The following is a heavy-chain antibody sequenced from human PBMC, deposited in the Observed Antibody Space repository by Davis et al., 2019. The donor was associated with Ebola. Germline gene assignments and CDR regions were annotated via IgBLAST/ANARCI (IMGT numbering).Heavy chain of an antibody. Sequence: PGGSLRLSCAASGFTFTTSWMTWVRQAPGKGLEWVASINEDGSEKHYVDSVKGRFTISRDNSKNTLSLQMNSLRAEDTAVYYCAKGDNSGWYGFDYWGQGTLVTVSS. V-gene: IGHV3-7*01. D-gene: IGHD6-19*01. CDR3: AKGDNSGWYGFDY. CDR1: GFTFTTSW. CDR2: INEDGSEK. J-gene: IGHJ4*02.